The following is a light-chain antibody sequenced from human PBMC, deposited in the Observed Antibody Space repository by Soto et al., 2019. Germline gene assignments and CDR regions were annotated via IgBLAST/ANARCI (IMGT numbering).Light chain of an antibody. J-gene: IGLJ3*02. Sequence: QSALTQPASVSGSPGQSITISCTGPSSDVGSYNLVSWYQQHPGKAPKLMIYEVSKRPSGVSNRFSGSKSGNTASLTISGLKAEDEADYYCCSYAGSSTLWVFGGGPKVTVL. CDR1: SSDVGSYNL. CDR3: CSYAGSSTLWV. V-gene: IGLV2-23*02. CDR2: EVS.